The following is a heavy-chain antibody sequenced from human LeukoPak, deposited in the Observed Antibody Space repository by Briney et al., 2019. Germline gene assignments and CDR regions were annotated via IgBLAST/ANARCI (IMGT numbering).Heavy chain of an antibody. CDR1: GFTFSNYA. J-gene: IGHJ4*02. CDR2: ISGSDGST. V-gene: IGHV3-23*01. Sequence: GGSLRLSCAASGFTFSNYAMSWVRQPPGKGLEWVSLISGSDGSTYYADSVKGRFTISRDNAKNSLYLQMNSLRAEDTAVYYCARGGRYFDYWGQGTLVTVSS. CDR3: ARGGRYFDY.